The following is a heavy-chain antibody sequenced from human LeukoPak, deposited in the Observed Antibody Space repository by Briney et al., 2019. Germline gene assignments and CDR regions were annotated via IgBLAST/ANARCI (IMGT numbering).Heavy chain of an antibody. V-gene: IGHV3-7*01. CDR2: IKQDGSEK. D-gene: IGHD1-1*01. Sequence: GGSLRLPCAASGFTFRSYWMSWVRQAPGKGLEWVANIKQDGSEKYYVDSVKGRFTISRDNAKNSLYLQMNSLRAEDTAVYYCARTTTGFDYWGQGTLATVSS. J-gene: IGHJ4*02. CDR1: GFTFRSYW. CDR3: ARTTTGFDY.